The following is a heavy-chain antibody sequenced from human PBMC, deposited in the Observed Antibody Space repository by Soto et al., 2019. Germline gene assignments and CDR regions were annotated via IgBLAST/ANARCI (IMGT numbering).Heavy chain of an antibody. J-gene: IGHJ4*02. CDR1: GGSISSSSYY. V-gene: IGHV4-39*01. CDR2: FYYSGST. D-gene: IGHD5-12*01. Sequence: PSETLSLTCTVSGGSISSSSYYWAWIRQPPEKGLEWIGSFYYSGSTYYNPSLKSRVTISVDTSKNQFSLKLNSVIAADTAVYYCARHQEVVVATFFDYWGQGSLVTVSS. CDR3: ARHQEVVVATFFDY.